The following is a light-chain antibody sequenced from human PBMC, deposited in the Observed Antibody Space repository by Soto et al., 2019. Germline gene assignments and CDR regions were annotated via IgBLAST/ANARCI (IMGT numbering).Light chain of an antibody. J-gene: IGKJ1*01. CDR2: AAY. V-gene: IGKV1-27*01. CDR3: QKYNSALWT. CDR1: QGISNY. Sequence: DIQMTQSPSSLSASVGDRVTITCRASQGISNYLAWYQQKPGKVPKLLIYAAYTLQSGVQSRFSGSGSGTDFTLTISRLQPEDVATYYCQKYNSALWTFGQGTKVEIK.